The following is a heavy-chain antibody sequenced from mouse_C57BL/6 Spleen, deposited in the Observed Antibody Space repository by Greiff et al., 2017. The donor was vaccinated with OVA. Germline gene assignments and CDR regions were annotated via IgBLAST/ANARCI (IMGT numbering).Heavy chain of an antibody. CDR2: IHPNSGST. J-gene: IGHJ4*01. D-gene: IGHD1-1*01. Sequence: QVQLQQPGAELVKPGASVKLSCTASGYTFTSYWMHWVKQRPGQGLEWIGMIHPNSGSTNYNEKFKSKATLTVDKSSSTAYMQLSSLTSEDSAVYYCARCGSSSYAMDYWGQGTSVTVSS. V-gene: IGHV1-64*01. CDR3: ARCGSSSYAMDY. CDR1: GYTFTSYW.